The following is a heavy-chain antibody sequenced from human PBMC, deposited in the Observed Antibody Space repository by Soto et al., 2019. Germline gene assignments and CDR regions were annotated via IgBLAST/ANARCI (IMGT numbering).Heavy chain of an antibody. CDR2: IYYSGST. J-gene: IGHJ6*02. V-gene: IGHV4-39*01. Sequence: PSETLSLTCTVSGGSISSSSYCWGWIRQPPGKGLEWIGSIYYSGSTYYNPSLKSRVTISVDTSKNQFSLKLSSVTAADTAVYYCARLEAYYDFWSGSLWGDGMDVWGQGTTVTVSS. CDR1: GGSISSSSYC. CDR3: ARLEAYYDFWSGSLWGDGMDV. D-gene: IGHD3-3*01.